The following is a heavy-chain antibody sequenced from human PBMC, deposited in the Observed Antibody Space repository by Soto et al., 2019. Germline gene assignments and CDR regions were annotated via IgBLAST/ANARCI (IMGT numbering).Heavy chain of an antibody. CDR2: ITGSGGRA. CDR3: AVHLGQNYYTMDV. CDR1: GFTFSNFV. J-gene: IGHJ6*02. Sequence: GGSLRLSCAASGFTFSNFVMSWVRHIPGKGLHWVSGITGSGGRAYYADSVEGRFTISRDNSRNTLYLQLSRLGAEDTAMYHCAVHLGQNYYTMDVWGQGTTVTVSS. V-gene: IGHV3-23*01.